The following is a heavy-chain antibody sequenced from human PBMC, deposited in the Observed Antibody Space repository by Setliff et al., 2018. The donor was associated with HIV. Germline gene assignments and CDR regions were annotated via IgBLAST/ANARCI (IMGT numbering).Heavy chain of an antibody. D-gene: IGHD6-13*01. J-gene: IGHJ4*02. Sequence: ASVKVSCKTSGYTFTTFGIVWVRQAPGQGLEWMGWVSTSNDNTYHIPKLRDRVTMTTDTSTTSSSLYLQMNSLRAEDTAVYYCARGGDRQQLVLIDYWGQGTLVTVSS. V-gene: IGHV1-18*01. CDR1: GYTFTTFG. CDR3: ARGGDRQQLVLIDY. CDR2: VSTSNDNT.